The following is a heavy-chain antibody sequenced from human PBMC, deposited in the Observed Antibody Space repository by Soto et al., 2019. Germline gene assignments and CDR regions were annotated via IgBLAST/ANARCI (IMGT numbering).Heavy chain of an antibody. J-gene: IGHJ5*02. V-gene: IGHV3-30*18. CDR2: ISYDGSNK. D-gene: IGHD3-10*01. CDR3: AKGGRESLLLWFGEGNWFDP. CDR1: GFTFSSYG. Sequence: QVQLVESGGGVVQPGRSLRLSCAASGFTFSSYGMHWVRQAPGKGLEWVAVISYDGSNKYYADSVKGRFTISRDNSKNTLYLQMNSLRAEDTAVYYCAKGGRESLLLWFGEGNWFDPWGQGTLVTVSS.